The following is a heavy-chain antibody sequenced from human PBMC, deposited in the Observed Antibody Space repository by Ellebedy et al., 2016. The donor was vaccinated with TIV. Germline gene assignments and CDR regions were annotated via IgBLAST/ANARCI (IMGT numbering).Heavy chain of an antibody. CDR2: IIPIFGTA. CDR3: ARGAAVATIRLYYYYGMDV. D-gene: IGHD5-12*01. Sequence: ASVKVSXKASGGTFSSYAISWVRQAPGQGLEWMGGIIPIFGTANYAQKFQGRVTITADESTSTAYMELSSLRSEDTVVYYCARGAAVATIRLYYYYGMDVWGQGTTVTVSS. CDR1: GGTFSSYA. V-gene: IGHV1-69*13. J-gene: IGHJ6*02.